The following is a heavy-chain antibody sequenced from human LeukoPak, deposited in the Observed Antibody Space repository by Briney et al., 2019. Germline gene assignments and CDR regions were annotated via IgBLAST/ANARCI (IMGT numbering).Heavy chain of an antibody. CDR2: IHHSGST. Sequence: SETLSLTCTVSGCSISSSSNYWGRIRPPPGKGLEWIGSIHHSGSTYYNPSLKSRVTVSLDKTKNQFSLNLSSVSGADTAVYYCSREVVYTYGSDYWGQGTLVTVSS. J-gene: IGHJ4*02. D-gene: IGHD3-10*01. V-gene: IGHV4-39*07. CDR3: SREVVYTYGSDY. CDR1: GCSISSSSNY.